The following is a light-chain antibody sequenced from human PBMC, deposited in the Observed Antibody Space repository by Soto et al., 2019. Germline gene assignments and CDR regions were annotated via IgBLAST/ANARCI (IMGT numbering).Light chain of an antibody. J-gene: IGKJ1*01. Sequence: DIQMTQSPSSLSASVGDRVTITCRTSQTSTVFLNWYQQRPGDAPELLIYAASTLHNGVPSRFSGSGSGTDFTLTINNLHPEDFATYYCQQTFSSPWTFGQGTKVKI. V-gene: IGKV1-39*01. CDR3: QQTFSSPWT. CDR2: AAS. CDR1: QTSTVF.